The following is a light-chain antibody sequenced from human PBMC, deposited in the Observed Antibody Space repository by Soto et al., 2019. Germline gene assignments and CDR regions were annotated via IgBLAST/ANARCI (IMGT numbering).Light chain of an antibody. Sequence: DIQMTQSPTSLSASVGDRVTITCRASHSISNNLNWYQQKPGKAPNLLIYTTSSLQSGVPSRFSGSGSGTDLTLAITNLQPVDFATYYCQQSYSTPYSFGQGTKLDI. CDR2: TTS. J-gene: IGKJ2*03. CDR1: HSISNN. CDR3: QQSYSTPYS. V-gene: IGKV1-39*01.